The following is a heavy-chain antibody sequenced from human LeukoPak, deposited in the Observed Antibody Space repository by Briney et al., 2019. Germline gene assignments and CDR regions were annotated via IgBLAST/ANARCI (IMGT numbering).Heavy chain of an antibody. D-gene: IGHD3-3*01. V-gene: IGHV4-31*03. Sequence: SETLSLTRTVSGGSISSGGYYWSWIRQYPGKGLEWIGYIYYSGSTDYNPSLKSRATISGDTSKNQFSLKLSSVTAADTAVYYCAGVSGTFDYWGQGTLVTVSS. CDR1: GGSISSGGYY. CDR3: AGVSGTFDY. J-gene: IGHJ4*02. CDR2: IYYSGST.